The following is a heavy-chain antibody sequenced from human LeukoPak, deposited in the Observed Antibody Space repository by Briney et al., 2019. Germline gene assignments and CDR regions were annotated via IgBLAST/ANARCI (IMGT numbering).Heavy chain of an antibody. Sequence: GGSLRLSCAASGFTFSSYSMSWVRQAPGEGLEWLANINPDGGDKNYVDSVKGRFTISRDNSKNTLYLQMNSLRAEDTAVYYCAKVGDFWSGPVYYYYYYMDVWGKGTTVTVSS. CDR1: GFTFSSYS. CDR2: INPDGGDK. J-gene: IGHJ6*03. V-gene: IGHV3-7*01. CDR3: AKVGDFWSGPVYYYYYYMDV. D-gene: IGHD3-3*01.